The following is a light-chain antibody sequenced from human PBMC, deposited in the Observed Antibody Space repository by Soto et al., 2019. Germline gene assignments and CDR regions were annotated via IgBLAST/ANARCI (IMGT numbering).Light chain of an antibody. Sequence: DIQMTHSPSSLSASVGDRVTITCRASQSISKYLNWYQHKPGEAPELLIYGASTLQRGVPSRFSGGGSGTDFTLTISSLQPEDFATYYCQQTYTSPLTFGGGTTVE. CDR3: QQTYTSPLT. J-gene: IGKJ4*01. CDR2: GAS. V-gene: IGKV1-39*01. CDR1: QSISKY.